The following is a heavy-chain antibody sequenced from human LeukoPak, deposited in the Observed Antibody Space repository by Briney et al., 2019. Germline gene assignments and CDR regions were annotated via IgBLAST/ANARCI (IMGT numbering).Heavy chain of an antibody. J-gene: IGHJ6*02. CDR1: GFTFSSYA. D-gene: IGHD3-10*01. CDR3: ARVLTSITMVRGVVLSGMDV. Sequence: GGSLRLSCAASGFTFSSYAMHWVRQAPGKGLEWVAVISYDGSNKYYADSVKGRFTISRDNSKNTLYLQMNSLRAEDTAVYYCARVLTSITMVRGVVLSGMDVWGQGTTVTVSS. V-gene: IGHV3-30*04. CDR2: ISYDGSNK.